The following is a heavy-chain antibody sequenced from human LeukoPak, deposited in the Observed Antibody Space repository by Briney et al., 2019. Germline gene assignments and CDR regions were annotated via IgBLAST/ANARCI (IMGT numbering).Heavy chain of an antibody. D-gene: IGHD3-10*01. CDR2: ISSSGSTI. CDR1: GFTFSDYY. CDR3: ARVTYYYGSGSYPPLPDY. V-gene: IGHV3-11*01. J-gene: IGHJ4*02. Sequence: GSLRLSCAASGFTFSDYYMSWIRQAPGKGLEWVSYISSSGSTIYYADSVKGRFTISRDNAKNSLYLQMNSLRAEDTAVYYCARVTYYYGSGSYPPLPDYWGQGTLVTVSS.